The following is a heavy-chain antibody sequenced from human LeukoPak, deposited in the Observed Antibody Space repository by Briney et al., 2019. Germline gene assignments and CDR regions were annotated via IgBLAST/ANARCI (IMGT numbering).Heavy chain of an antibody. J-gene: IGHJ4*02. Sequence: SETLSPTCSVSGKAISSISDYWGWIRQPPGKGLEWIGSVFYTGSTLDNPSLKSRVTISIDTSKNQISLKLVSVTATDTAVYYCARHSEVRAFDYWGQGALVTVSS. CDR2: VFYTGST. CDR3: ARHSEVRAFDY. CDR1: GKAISSISDY. V-gene: IGHV4-39*01.